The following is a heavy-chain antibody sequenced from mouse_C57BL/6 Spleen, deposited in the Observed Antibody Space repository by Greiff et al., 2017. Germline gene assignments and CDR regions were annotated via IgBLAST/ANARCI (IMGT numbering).Heavy chain of an antibody. J-gene: IGHJ2*01. V-gene: IGHV1-55*01. CDR3: ARYYGSSPPNFDY. CDR1: GYTFTSYW. CDR2: IYPGSGST. D-gene: IGHD2-2*01. Sequence: VQLQQPGAELVKPGASVKMSCKASGYTFTSYWITWVKQRPGQGLEWIGDIYPGSGSTNYNEKFKSKATLTVDTSSSTAYMQLSSLASEDSAVYYCARYYGSSPPNFDYWGQGTTLTVSS.